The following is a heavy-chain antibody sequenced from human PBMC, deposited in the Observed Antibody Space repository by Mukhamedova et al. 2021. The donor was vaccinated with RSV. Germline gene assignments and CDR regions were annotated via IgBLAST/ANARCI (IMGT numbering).Heavy chain of an antibody. D-gene: IGHD5-12*01. V-gene: IGHV4-39*01. J-gene: IGHJ5*02. Sequence: GGTTYYNPSLKSRVTMSVDTSKNQFSLNMSSVTATDTAVYYCARPLRGYSGYDFDAWGQGTLVTVSS. CDR3: ARPLRGYSGYDFDA. CDR2: GGTT.